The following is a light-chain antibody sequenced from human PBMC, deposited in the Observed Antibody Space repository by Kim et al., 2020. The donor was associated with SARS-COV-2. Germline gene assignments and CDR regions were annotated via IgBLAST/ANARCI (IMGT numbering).Light chain of an antibody. CDR2: AAS. CDR3: QQAKAFPIT. Sequence: TSVGNKVTSTCRESQGLGRWLAWYQPTPGKPPNLLIYAASRLQDGVPSRFSASESGTDFTLTITSVQPEDFATYFCQQAKAFPITFGQGTRLEIK. V-gene: IGKV1-12*01. J-gene: IGKJ5*01. CDR1: QGLGRW.